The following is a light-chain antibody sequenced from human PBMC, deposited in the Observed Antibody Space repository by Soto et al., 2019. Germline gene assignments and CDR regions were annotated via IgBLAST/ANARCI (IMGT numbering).Light chain of an antibody. CDR1: QSVSSY. J-gene: IGKJ5*01. CDR2: DAS. V-gene: IGKV3-11*01. CDR3: QQRSNWPPD. Sequence: IVLTQSPATLSFSPCEIATLSCSSRQSVSSYLAWYQQKPGQAPRLLIYDASNRATGIPARFSGSGSGTDFTLTISSLEPEDFAVYYCQQRSNWPPDFGQGTRLEIK.